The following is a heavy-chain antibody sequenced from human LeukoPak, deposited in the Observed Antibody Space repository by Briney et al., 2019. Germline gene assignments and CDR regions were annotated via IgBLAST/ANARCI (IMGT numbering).Heavy chain of an antibody. CDR1: GFTFSDYY. CDR3: ASGRLQEKGPYYFDY. D-gene: IGHD3-16*01. CDR2: ISSSGSTI. Sequence: GGSLRLSCAASGFTFSDYYMSWIRQAPGKGLEWVSYISSSGSTIYYADSVKGRFTISRDNAKNSLYLQMNSLRAEDTAVYYCASGRLQEKGPYYFDYWGQGTLVTVSS. V-gene: IGHV3-11*01. J-gene: IGHJ4*02.